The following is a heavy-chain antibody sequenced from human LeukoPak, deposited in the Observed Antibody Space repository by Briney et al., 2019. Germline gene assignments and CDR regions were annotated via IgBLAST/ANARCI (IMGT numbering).Heavy chain of an antibody. Sequence: SETLSLTCTVSGGSISSSSYYWGWIRQPPGKGLEWIGSIYYSGSTYYNPSLKSRVTISVDTSKNQFSLKLSSVTAADTAVYYCARVVSNGDRAACDIWGQGTMVTVSS. J-gene: IGHJ3*02. CDR1: GGSISSSSYY. D-gene: IGHD2-8*01. CDR3: ARVVSNGDRAACDI. V-gene: IGHV4-39*07. CDR2: IYYSGST.